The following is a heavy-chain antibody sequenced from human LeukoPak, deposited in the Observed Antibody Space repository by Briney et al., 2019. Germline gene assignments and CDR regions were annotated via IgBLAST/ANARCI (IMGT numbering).Heavy chain of an antibody. J-gene: IGHJ4*02. V-gene: IGHV3-48*04. Sequence: GGSLRLSCAASGFTFSSYSMNWVRQAPGKGLEWVSYISSSGSTIYYADSVKGRFTISRDNAKNSLYLQMNSLRAEDTAVYYCARDSAMSGLPANYFDYWGQGTLVTVSS. D-gene: IGHD2-2*01. CDR2: ISSSGSTI. CDR3: ARDSAMSGLPANYFDY. CDR1: GFTFSSYS.